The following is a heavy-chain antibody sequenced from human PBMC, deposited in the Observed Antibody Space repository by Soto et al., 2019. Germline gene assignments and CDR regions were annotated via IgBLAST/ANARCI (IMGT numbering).Heavy chain of an antibody. CDR1: GGSISSGGYY. CDR3: SSVLLVGPTGYHS. V-gene: IGHV4-31*03. J-gene: IGHJ4*02. Sequence: QVQLQESGPGLVKPSQTLSLTCTVSGGSISSGGYYWSWIRQHPGKGLEWIGYIHYTGSAYYHPFLSSRVTISVDTSRAQFSLKLTSVTAAATAVYFCSSVLLVGPTGYHSWGKGTLVTVSS. D-gene: IGHD1-26*01. CDR2: IHYTGSA.